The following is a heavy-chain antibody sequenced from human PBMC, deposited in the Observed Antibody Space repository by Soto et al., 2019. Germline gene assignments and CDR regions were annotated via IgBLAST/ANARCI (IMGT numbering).Heavy chain of an antibody. Sequence: QVQLQESGPGLVKPSQTLSLTCTVSGGSITNDGYYWSWIRQPPGKGLEWIGYIYYIGSTYYNLSLKSRVTISVDTSENHFSLMLTSVTAADTAVYYCARYSGYDYLDYWGQGTLVTVSS. V-gene: IGHV4-31*03. CDR2: IYYIGST. CDR1: GGSITNDGYY. J-gene: IGHJ4*02. D-gene: IGHD5-12*01. CDR3: ARYSGYDYLDY.